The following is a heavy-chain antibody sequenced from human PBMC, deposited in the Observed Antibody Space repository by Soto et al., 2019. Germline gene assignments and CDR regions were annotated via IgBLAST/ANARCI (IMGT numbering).Heavy chain of an antibody. D-gene: IGHD6-19*01. CDR2: IYPGDSDT. V-gene: IGHV5-51*03. J-gene: IGHJ5*02. Sequence: GAEVKKPGESLKISCKGSGYSFTSYWIGWVRQMPGKGLEWMGIIYPGDSDTRYSPSFQGQVTISADKSISTAYLQWSSLKASDTAMYYCARDPAGYSSGWPNWFDPWGQGTLVTVSS. CDR3: ARDPAGYSSGWPNWFDP. CDR1: GYSFTSYW.